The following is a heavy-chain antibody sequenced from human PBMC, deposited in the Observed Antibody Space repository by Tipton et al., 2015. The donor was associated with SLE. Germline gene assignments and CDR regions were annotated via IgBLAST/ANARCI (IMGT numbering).Heavy chain of an antibody. V-gene: IGHV4-39*07. CDR1: GGSISSSSYY. CDR2: IYYSGST. J-gene: IGHJ6*02. CDR3: ARLGYCTGGVCYSHYYYGMDV. Sequence: TLSLTCTVSGGSISSSSYYWGWIRQPPGKGLEWIGSIYYSGSTYYNPSLKSRVTMSIDTSENQFSLRLTSVTAADTAVYYCARLGYCTGGVCYSHYYYGMDVWGQGPTVTVSS. D-gene: IGHD2-8*02.